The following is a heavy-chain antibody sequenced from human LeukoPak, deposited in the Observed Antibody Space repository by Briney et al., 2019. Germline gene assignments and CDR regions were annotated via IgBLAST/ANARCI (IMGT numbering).Heavy chain of an antibody. CDR2: ISNDGSYK. CDR1: GFTFSHYG. Sequence: PGRSLRLSCAASGFTFSHYGMHWVRQAPGKGLEWVAVISNDGSYKDYVNSVKGRFTISRDNSKNTLYLQMNSLTNEDTAVYYCAKDSPSGFDYWGQGILVTVSS. CDR3: AKDSPSGFDY. J-gene: IGHJ4*02. V-gene: IGHV3-30*18. D-gene: IGHD3-10*01.